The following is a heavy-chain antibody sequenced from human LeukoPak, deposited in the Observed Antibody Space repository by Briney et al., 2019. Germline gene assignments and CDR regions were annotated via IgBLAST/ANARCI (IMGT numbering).Heavy chain of an antibody. D-gene: IGHD3-22*01. J-gene: IGHJ4*02. CDR2: ICHSGST. V-gene: IGHV4-4*02. CDR3: ATEAYYDSSGPHFDY. CDR1: GGSISISNC. Sequence: PSETLSLTCAVSGGSISISNCWSWVRQPPGKGLEWIGEICHSGSTNYNPSLKSRVTISVNKSKNQFSLKLTSVTAADTAVYYCATEAYYDSSGPHFDYWGQGTLVTVSS.